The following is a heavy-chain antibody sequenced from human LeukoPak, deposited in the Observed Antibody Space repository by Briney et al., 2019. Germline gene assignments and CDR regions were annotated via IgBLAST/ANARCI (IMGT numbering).Heavy chain of an antibody. Sequence: SETLSLTCAVYGGSFSGYYWSWIRQPPGKGLEWIGEINHSGSTNYNPSLKSRVTISVDTSKNQFSLKLSSVTAADTAVYYCARRPHYSSAFFDYWGQGTLVTVSS. CDR1: GGSFSGYY. CDR3: ARRPHYSSAFFDY. V-gene: IGHV4-34*01. CDR2: INHSGST. J-gene: IGHJ4*02. D-gene: IGHD6-19*01.